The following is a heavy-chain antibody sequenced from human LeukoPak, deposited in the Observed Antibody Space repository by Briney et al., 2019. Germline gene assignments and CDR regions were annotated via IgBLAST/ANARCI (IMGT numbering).Heavy chain of an antibody. V-gene: IGHV3-9*01. Sequence: GGSLRLSCSASGFIFDDYAMHWVRLGPGKGLEWVSGISWNSGRIGYADSVKGRFTIYRDNAKNSLYLQMNSLRAEDTALYYCAKDSGPDYYDSSGLDYWGQGTLVTVSS. CDR3: AKDSGPDYYDSSGLDY. CDR2: ISWNSGRI. CDR1: GFIFDDYA. D-gene: IGHD3-22*01. J-gene: IGHJ4*02.